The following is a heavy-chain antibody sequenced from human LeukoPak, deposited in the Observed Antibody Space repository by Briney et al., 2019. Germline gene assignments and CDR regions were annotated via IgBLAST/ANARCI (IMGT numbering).Heavy chain of an antibody. CDR1: GGSFSGYY. D-gene: IGHD3-10*01. Sequence: SETLSLTCAVYGGSFSGYYWSWIRQPPGKGLEWIGEINHSGSTNYNPSLKSRVTISVDTSKNQFSLKLSSVTAADTAVYYCASGRLWFGAGFDYWGQGTLVTVSS. CDR3: ASGRLWFGAGFDY. CDR2: INHSGST. J-gene: IGHJ4*02. V-gene: IGHV4-34*01.